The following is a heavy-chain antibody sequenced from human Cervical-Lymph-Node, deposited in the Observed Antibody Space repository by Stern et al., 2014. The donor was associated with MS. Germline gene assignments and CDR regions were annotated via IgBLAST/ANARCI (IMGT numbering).Heavy chain of an antibody. CDR3: ARRPIAGGTRHFDL. V-gene: IGHV5-51*01. CDR2: IYPGDSDV. D-gene: IGHD1-26*01. J-gene: IGHJ4*02. Sequence: EVQLVQSGAEVKKPGESLKISCKSSGYTFTTYWIGWVRQMPGKGLECMGIIYPGDSDVRYNPSFQGQVTISVDQSPPTRHPQRSGLKASDPAMYYCARRPIAGGTRHFDLWGQGTQVTFSS. CDR1: GYTFTTYW.